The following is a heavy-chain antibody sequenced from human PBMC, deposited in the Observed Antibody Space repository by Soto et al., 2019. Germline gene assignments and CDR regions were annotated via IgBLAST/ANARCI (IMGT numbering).Heavy chain of an antibody. D-gene: IGHD3-3*01. V-gene: IGHV4-31*03. Sequence: SETLSLTCTVSGGSISSGGYYWSWIRQHPGKGLEWIGYIYYSGSTYYNPSLKSRVTISVDTSKNQFSLKLSSVAAADTAVYYCARVNYDFWSGYYNWFDPWGQGTLVTVSS. CDR1: GGSISSGGYY. CDR2: IYYSGST. J-gene: IGHJ5*02. CDR3: ARVNYDFWSGYYNWFDP.